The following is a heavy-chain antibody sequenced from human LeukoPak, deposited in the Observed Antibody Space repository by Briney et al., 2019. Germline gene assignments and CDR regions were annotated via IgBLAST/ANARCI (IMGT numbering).Heavy chain of an antibody. CDR1: GYTFTGYY. CDR2: INPNSGGT. Sequence: ASVKVSCKASGYTFTGYYMHWVRQAPGQGLEWMGWINPNSGGTNYAQKFQGRVPMTRDTSISTAYMELSRLRSDDTAVYYCARAALRYSSSLITDFDYWGQGTLVTVSS. J-gene: IGHJ4*02. D-gene: IGHD6-13*01. V-gene: IGHV1-2*02. CDR3: ARAALRYSSSLITDFDY.